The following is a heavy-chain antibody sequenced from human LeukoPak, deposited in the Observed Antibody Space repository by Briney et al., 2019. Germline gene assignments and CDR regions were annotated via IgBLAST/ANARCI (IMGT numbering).Heavy chain of an antibody. Sequence: ASVKVSCKASGYTFTDYYMHWVRRAPGQGLEWMGWINPSSGGTNYARKFQGRVTVTRDTSISTAYMELSSLRSDDTAVYYCARDTRITIFGVVIRVFDPWGQGTLVTVSS. CDR3: ARDTRITIFGVVIRVFDP. V-gene: IGHV1-2*02. CDR2: INPSSGGT. CDR1: GYTFTDYY. J-gene: IGHJ5*02. D-gene: IGHD3-3*01.